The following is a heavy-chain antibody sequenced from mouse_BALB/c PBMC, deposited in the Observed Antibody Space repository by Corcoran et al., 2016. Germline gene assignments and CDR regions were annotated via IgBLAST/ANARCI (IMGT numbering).Heavy chain of an antibody. V-gene: IGHV1-26*01. D-gene: IGHD2-14*01. J-gene: IGHJ1*01. CDR3: ARDRDWYFDV. Sequence: EVQLQQSGPELVKPGASVKMSCKASGYTFTDYYMEWVKQSHGKSLEWIGDLNPNTGGTSYNQKFKGKATLTVDKSSSTAYMQLNSLTSEDSAVYYCARDRDWYFDVWGAGTTVTVSS. CDR2: LNPNTGGT. CDR1: GYTFTDYY.